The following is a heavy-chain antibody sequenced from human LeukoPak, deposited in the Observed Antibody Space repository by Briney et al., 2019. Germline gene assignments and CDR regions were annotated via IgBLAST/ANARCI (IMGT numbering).Heavy chain of an antibody. CDR3: ARAYSSSWYIFDY. Sequence: SVKVSFKASGGTFSSYAISWVRQAPGRGLEWMGRIIPILGIANYAQKFQGRVTITADKSTSTAYMELSSLRSEDTAVYYCARAYSSSWYIFDYWGQGTLVTVSS. CDR2: IIPILGIA. J-gene: IGHJ4*02. V-gene: IGHV1-69*04. CDR1: GGTFSSYA. D-gene: IGHD6-13*01.